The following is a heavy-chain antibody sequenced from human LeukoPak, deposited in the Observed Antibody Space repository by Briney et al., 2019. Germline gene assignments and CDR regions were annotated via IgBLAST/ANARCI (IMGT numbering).Heavy chain of an antibody. Sequence: GGSLRLSCAASGFTFSSYAMSWFRQAPGKGLEWVSAISGSAVSTFYADSVKGRFTISRDSSKNTLYLQMNSLRGEDTAIYYCATRGGRYPSRGPLNWFDPWGQGTLVTVSS. V-gene: IGHV3-23*01. CDR3: ATRGGRYPSRGPLNWFDP. D-gene: IGHD3-16*02. CDR1: GFTFSSYA. J-gene: IGHJ5*02. CDR2: ISGSAVST.